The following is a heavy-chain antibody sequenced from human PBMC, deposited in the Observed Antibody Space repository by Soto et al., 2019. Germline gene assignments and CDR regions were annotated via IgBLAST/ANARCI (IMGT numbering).Heavy chain of an antibody. V-gene: IGHV4-34*01. CDR3: ARNLRIAVAGTYYDY. Sequence: PSETLSLTCAVYGGSFSGYCWSWIRQPPGKGLEWIGEINHSGSTNYNPSLKSRVTISVDTSKNQFSLKLSSGTAADTAVYYCARNLRIAVAGTYYDYWGQGTLVNVSS. CDR2: INHSGST. J-gene: IGHJ4*02. CDR1: GGSFSGYC. D-gene: IGHD6-19*01.